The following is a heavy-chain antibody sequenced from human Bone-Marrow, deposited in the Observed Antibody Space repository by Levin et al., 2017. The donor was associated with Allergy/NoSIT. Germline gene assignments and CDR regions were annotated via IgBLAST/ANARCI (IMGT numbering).Heavy chain of an antibody. Sequence: GGSLRLSCAASGFTVSSNYMSWVRQAPGKGLEWVSIIYSGGSTYSADSVKGRFTISRDNSKNTLYLQMNSLRAEDTAVYYCARVGSSGYYFFDYWGQGTLVTVSS. V-gene: IGHV3-53*01. CDR3: ARVGSSGYYFFDY. D-gene: IGHD3-22*01. CDR1: GFTVSSNY. CDR2: IYSGGST. J-gene: IGHJ4*02.